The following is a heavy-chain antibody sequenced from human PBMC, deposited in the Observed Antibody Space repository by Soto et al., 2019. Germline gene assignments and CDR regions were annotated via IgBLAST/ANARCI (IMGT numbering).Heavy chain of an antibody. J-gene: IGHJ4*02. D-gene: IGHD3-16*01. V-gene: IGHV3-30-3*01. CDR1: GFTFSSYD. CDR3: ARERINITYGRSIAY. CDR2: ICSDGSNK. Sequence: QVQLVESGGGVVKPGGSLRLSCAASGFTFSSYDMRWVRQAPGKGLEWVAVICSDGSNKNYADSVKGRFTISRDNAKNSLYLQMNSLRAEDTAVYYCARERINITYGRSIAYWGQGTLVTVSS.